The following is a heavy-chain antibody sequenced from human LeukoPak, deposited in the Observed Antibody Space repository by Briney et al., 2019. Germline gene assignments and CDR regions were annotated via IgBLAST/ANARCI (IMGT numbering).Heavy chain of an antibody. V-gene: IGHV3-21*01. CDR1: GFTSSTYS. J-gene: IGHJ4*02. CDR3: ARMEGYYDSGSYYTRFDY. D-gene: IGHD3-10*01. CDR2: ISSSSSYI. Sequence: GGSLRLSCAASGFTSSTYSMSWVRQAPGKGLEWVSSISSSSSYIYYADSVKGRFTISRDNAKNSLYLQMNSLRAEDTAVYYCARMEGYYDSGSYYTRFDYWGQGTLVTVSS.